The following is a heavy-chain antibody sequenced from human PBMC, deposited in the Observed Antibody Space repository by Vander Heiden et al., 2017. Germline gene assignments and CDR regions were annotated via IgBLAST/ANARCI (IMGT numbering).Heavy chain of an antibody. CDR2: IIPIFGTA. Sequence: QVQLVQSGAEVKKPGSSVKVSCTASGGTFSSYAISWVRQAPGQGLEWMGGIIPIFGTANYAQKFQGRVTITADESTSTAYMELSSLRSEDTAVYYCASSGGVVVAVAATYPAYWGQGTLVTVSS. D-gene: IGHD2-15*01. CDR3: ASSGGVVVAVAATYPAY. V-gene: IGHV1-69*01. CDR1: GGTFSSYA. J-gene: IGHJ4*02.